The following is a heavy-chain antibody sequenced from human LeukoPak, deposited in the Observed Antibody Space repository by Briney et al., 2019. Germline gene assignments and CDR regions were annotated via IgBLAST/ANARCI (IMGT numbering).Heavy chain of an antibody. CDR1: GFSFNTYV. CDR2: IWFHGSNI. V-gene: IGHV3-33*01. CDR3: VRAQPTSSWTAFDI. J-gene: IGHJ3*02. D-gene: IGHD6-13*01. Sequence: GGSLRPSCAASGFSFNTYVMHWVRQAPGKALEWVAIIWFHGSNIYYADSVKGRFTISRDNSKNTLYLQMNSLSAEDTADYYCVRAQPTSSWTAFDIWGQGTMVTVSS.